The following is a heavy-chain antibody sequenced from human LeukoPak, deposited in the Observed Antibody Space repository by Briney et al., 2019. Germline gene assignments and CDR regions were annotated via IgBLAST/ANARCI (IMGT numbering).Heavy chain of an antibody. V-gene: IGHV4-39*01. CDR2: IYYSGST. CDR1: GGSISSSSYY. CDR3: ARHGYIWGEKREIDY. Sequence: SETLSLTCTVSGGSISSSSYYWGWIRPPPGMGLEWIGSIYYSGSTYYNPSLKSRLTISVDTSKNQFSLKLSSVTAADTAVYYCARHGYIWGEKREIDYWGQGTLVTVSS. J-gene: IGHJ4*02. D-gene: IGHD3-16*01.